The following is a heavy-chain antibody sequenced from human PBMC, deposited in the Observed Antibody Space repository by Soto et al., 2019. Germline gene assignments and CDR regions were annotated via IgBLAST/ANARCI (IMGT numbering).Heavy chain of an antibody. Sequence: QAHLVQSGAEVKKPGASVQVSCKSSGYNFTRFGISWVRQAPGQGLEWMGWISTYNGNTNYAQRLQGRVTMTTDTTTNTAYMELRSLRSDDTAVYYCARLYIVGTTMSYGMDVWAKGPRSPSPQ. CDR2: ISTYNGNT. CDR1: GYNFTRFG. V-gene: IGHV1-18*01. J-gene: IGHJ6*04. CDR3: ARLYIVGTTMSYGMDV. D-gene: IGHD1-26*01.